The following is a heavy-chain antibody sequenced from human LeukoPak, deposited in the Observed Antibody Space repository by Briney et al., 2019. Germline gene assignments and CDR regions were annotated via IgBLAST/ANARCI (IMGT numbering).Heavy chain of an antibody. CDR1: GYTFTGYY. CDR3: ARPGGDYGEGMDV. CDR2: INPNSGGT. J-gene: IGHJ6*02. V-gene: IGHV1-2*02. D-gene: IGHD4-17*01. Sequence: ASVKVSCKASGYTFTGYYMHWVRQAPGQGLEWMGWINPNSGGTNYAQKFQGRVTMTRDTSISTVYMELSRLRSDDTAVYYCARPGGDYGEGMDVWGQGTTVTVSS.